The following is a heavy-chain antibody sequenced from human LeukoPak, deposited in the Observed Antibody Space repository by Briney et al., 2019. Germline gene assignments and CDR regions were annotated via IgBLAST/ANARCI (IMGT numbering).Heavy chain of an antibody. V-gene: IGHV1-46*01. J-gene: IGHJ4*02. D-gene: IGHD5-12*01. CDR3: ARDEWLRFGGFGY. Sequence: ASVTVSCTASGYTFTSYYMHWVRQAPGQGLEWMGIINPSGGSTSYAQKFQGRVTMTRDTSTSTVYMELSSLRSEDTAVYYCARDEWLRFGGFGYWGQGTLVTVSS. CDR2: INPSGGST. CDR1: GYTFTSYY.